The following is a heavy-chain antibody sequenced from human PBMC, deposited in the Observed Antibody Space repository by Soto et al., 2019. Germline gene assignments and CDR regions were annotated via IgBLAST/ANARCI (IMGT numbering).Heavy chain of an antibody. Sequence: ASVKVSCKASGYTFTGYYMHWLRQAPGQGLEWMGWINPNSGGTNYAQKFQGRVTMTRDTSISTAYMELSRLRSDDTAVYYCAREKTTLGYCSSTSCYILGYYYYGMDVWGQGTTVTVSS. CDR3: AREKTTLGYCSSTSCYILGYYYYGMDV. CDR2: INPNSGGT. J-gene: IGHJ6*02. V-gene: IGHV1-2*02. D-gene: IGHD2-2*02. CDR1: GYTFTGYY.